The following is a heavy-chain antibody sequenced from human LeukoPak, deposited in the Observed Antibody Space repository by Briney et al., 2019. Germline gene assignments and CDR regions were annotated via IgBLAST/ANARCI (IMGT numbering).Heavy chain of an antibody. CDR1: GFTFSNYW. Sequence: PGGSLRLSCAASGFTFSNYWMNWVRQAPGKGLEWVSTISNSDFSTYYADSVKGRFTISRDNSENTLYLQMNSLRAEDTALYYCAKATGYLLWGQGTLVTVSS. CDR3: AKATGYLL. D-gene: IGHD5-18*01. V-gene: IGHV3-23*01. J-gene: IGHJ4*02. CDR2: ISNSDFST.